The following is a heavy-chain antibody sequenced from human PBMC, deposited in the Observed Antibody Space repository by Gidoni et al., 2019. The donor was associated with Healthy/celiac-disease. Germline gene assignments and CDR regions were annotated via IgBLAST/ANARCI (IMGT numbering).Heavy chain of an antibody. CDR2: ISGSGGST. CDR3: AKIPRYYYDSSGYSRPDAFDI. CDR1: GFTFSSDA. J-gene: IGHJ3*02. Sequence: EVQLLESGGGLVQPGGSLRLSCAASGFTFSSDAMSWSSQAPGKGLEWVSAISGSGGSTYYADSVKGRFTISRDNSKNTLYLQMNSLRAEDTAVYYCAKIPRYYYDSSGYSRPDAFDIWGQGTMVTVSS. V-gene: IGHV3-23*01. D-gene: IGHD3-22*01.